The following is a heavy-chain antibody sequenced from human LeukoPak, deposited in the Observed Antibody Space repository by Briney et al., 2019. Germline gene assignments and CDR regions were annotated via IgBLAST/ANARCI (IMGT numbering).Heavy chain of an antibody. CDR1: GGSISSSNW. D-gene: IGHD6-13*01. J-gene: IGHJ6*02. V-gene: IGHV4-4*02. CDR2: IYHSGST. CDR3: ARGKAADYYYGMDV. Sequence: SETLSLTCAVSGGSISSSNWWSWVRQPPGKGLEWIGEIYHSGSTNYNPSLKSRVTISVDKSKNQFSLKLSSVTAADTAVYYCARGKAADYYYGMDVWSQGTTVTVSS.